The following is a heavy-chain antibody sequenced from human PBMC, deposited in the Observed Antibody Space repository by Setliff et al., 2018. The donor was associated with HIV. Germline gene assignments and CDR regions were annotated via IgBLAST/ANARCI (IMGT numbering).Heavy chain of an antibody. Sequence: PGGSLRLSCAASGFTFSNFWMSWVRQAPGKGLEWVASIKQYGNEKHFVDSLKGRFTISRDNGKNLLYLQMNSLRAEDTAVYYCARGGRLQYFDWPSYAMDVWGQGTTVTVSS. CDR2: IKQYGNEK. D-gene: IGHD3-9*01. J-gene: IGHJ6*02. CDR1: GFTFSNFW. V-gene: IGHV3-7*01. CDR3: ARGGRLQYFDWPSYAMDV.